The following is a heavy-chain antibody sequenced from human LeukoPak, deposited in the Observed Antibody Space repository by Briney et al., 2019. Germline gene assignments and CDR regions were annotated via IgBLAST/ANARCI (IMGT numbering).Heavy chain of an antibody. J-gene: IGHJ4*02. CDR2: IYSGGIT. CDR3: ATERGYSGFFDY. CDR1: GFTFTDYA. V-gene: IGHV3-53*01. D-gene: IGHD5-12*01. Sequence: GGSLRPSCAASGFTFTDYAMSWVRQAPGKGLEWVSVIYSGGITYYADSVKGRFTISRDDSKNTLSLQMNSLRAEDTAMYYCATERGYSGFFDYWGQGTLVTVSS.